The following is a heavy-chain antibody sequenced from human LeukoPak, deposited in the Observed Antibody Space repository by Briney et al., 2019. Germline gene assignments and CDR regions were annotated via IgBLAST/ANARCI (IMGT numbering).Heavy chain of an antibody. CDR1: GGSISSGSYY. CDR2: IHFSGAN. D-gene: IGHD6-19*01. J-gene: IGHJ4*02. V-gene: IGHV4-39*01. Sequence: PSETLSLTCTVSGGSISSGSYYWGGIRQPPGKGLEWIGSIHFSGANYYNPSLKSRVTISVDTSKNQFSLTLSSLTAADTAVYYCARQDSSGWYGSLDYWGQGILVTVSS. CDR3: ARQDSSGWYGSLDY.